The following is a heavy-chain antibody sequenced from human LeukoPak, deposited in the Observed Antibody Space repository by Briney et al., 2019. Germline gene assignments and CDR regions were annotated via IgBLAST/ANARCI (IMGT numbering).Heavy chain of an antibody. D-gene: IGHD1-26*01. J-gene: IGHJ5*02. CDR1: GYTFSDYT. CDR3: TRDSGSYYGWFDP. V-gene: IGHV1-2*02. Sequence: ASVKVSCKASGYTFSDYTIHWVRQAAGQGLEWMGWMNPNRGDTKYPWKFEGRVTLTRDTSINTAYMELSRLRSDDTAVYYCTRDSGSYYGWFDPWGQGTLVTVSS. CDR2: MNPNRGDT.